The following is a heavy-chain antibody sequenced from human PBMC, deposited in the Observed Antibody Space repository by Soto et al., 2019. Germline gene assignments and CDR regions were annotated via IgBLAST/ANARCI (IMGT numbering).Heavy chain of an antibody. D-gene: IGHD2-21*02. V-gene: IGHV1-18*01. CDR1: GYSFTSYG. CDR2: ISAYNGNT. CDR3: ARDGPIVVVTANPEYFQH. J-gene: IGHJ1*01. Sequence: GASVKVSCKASGYSFTSYGISWVRQAPGQGLEWMGWISAYNGNTNYAQKLQGRVTMTTDTSTSTAYMELRSLRSDDTAVYYCARDGPIVVVTANPEYFQHWGQGTLVTVSS.